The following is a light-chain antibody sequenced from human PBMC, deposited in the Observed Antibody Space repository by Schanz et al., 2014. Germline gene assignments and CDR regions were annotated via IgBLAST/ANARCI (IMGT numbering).Light chain of an antibody. CDR3: SSYAGSNKEV. Sequence: QSALTQPASVSGSPGQSITISCTGTSSDVGSYNLVSWYQQHPGKAPKLMIYEGSKRPSGVSNRFSGSKSGNTASLTVSGLQAEDEADYYCSSYAGSNKEVFGGGTKLTVL. V-gene: IGLV2-14*02. J-gene: IGLJ3*02. CDR1: SSDVGSYNL. CDR2: EGS.